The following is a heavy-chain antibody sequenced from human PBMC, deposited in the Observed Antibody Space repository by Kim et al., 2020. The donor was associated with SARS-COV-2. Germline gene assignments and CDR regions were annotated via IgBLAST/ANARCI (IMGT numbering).Heavy chain of an antibody. V-gene: IGHV1-69*13. J-gene: IGHJ4*02. Sequence: SVKVSCKSSGGTFSSYAISWVRQAPGQGLEWMGGIIPIFGTANYAQKFQGRVTITADESTSTAYMELSSLRSEDTAVYYCARGCSGGSCYPDFWGQGTLVTVSS. CDR3: ARGCSGGSCYPDF. D-gene: IGHD2-15*01. CDR1: GGTFSSYA. CDR2: IIPIFGTA.